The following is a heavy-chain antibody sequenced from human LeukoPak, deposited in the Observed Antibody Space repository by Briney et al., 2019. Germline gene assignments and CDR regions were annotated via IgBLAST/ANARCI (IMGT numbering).Heavy chain of an antibody. Sequence: SETLSLTCTVSGGSISSYYWSWIRQPPGKGLEWIGYIYYSGSTNYNPSLKSRVTISVDTSKNQFSPKLSSVTAADTAAYYCARDRSSYYGMDVWGQGTTVTVSS. V-gene: IGHV4-59*01. J-gene: IGHJ6*02. D-gene: IGHD1-26*01. CDR3: ARDRSSYYGMDV. CDR1: GGSISSYY. CDR2: IYYSGST.